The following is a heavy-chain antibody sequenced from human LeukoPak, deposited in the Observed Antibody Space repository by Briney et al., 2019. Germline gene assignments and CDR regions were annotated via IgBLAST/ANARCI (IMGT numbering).Heavy chain of an antibody. CDR3: ARDILTGNALGH. V-gene: IGHV1-18*04. CDR1: GYALDSYG. J-gene: IGHJ4*02. CDR2: ISTYNGNT. Sequence: ASVKVSRKASGYALDSYGLTWVRQAPGQGPEWMGWISTYNGNTIYAQKFQGRVSMTTDTSTKTACMEVRSLRSDDTAVYFCARDILTGNALGHWGQGTRVTVSS. D-gene: IGHD3-9*01.